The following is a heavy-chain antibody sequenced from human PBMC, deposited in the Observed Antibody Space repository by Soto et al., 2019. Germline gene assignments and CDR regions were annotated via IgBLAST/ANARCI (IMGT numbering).Heavy chain of an antibody. CDR2: INHSGST. J-gene: IGHJ5*02. Sequence: SETLSLTCAVYGGSFSGYYWSWIRQPPGKGLEWIGEINHSGSTNYNPSLKSRVTISVDTSKNQFSLKLSSVTAADTAVYYCARGDIVVVPAAVNWFDPWGQGTLVTVSS. CDR3: ARGDIVVVPAAVNWFDP. CDR1: GGSFSGYY. V-gene: IGHV4-34*01. D-gene: IGHD2-2*01.